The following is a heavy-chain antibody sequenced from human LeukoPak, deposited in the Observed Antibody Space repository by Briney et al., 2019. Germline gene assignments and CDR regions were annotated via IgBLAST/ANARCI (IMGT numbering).Heavy chain of an antibody. CDR2: IHYSGST. Sequence: SETLSLTCTVSGDSIIGYYWSWIRQPPGKGLEWIGYIHYSGSTNYNPSLKSRVTISVDTSRSHFSLKLSSATAADTAVYYCAGRYSSSEDWFDPWGQGTLVTVSS. V-gene: IGHV4-59*01. D-gene: IGHD6-13*01. CDR3: AGRYSSSEDWFDP. CDR1: GDSIIGYY. J-gene: IGHJ5*02.